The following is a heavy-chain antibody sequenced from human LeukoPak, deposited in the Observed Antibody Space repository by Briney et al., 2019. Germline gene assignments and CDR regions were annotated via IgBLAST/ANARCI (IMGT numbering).Heavy chain of an antibody. Sequence: GGSLRLSCAASGFTFSTYSMHWVRQAPGKGLERVAVISSDGSNQYYADSVKGRFSISRDNSKNTLYLQMNSLRAEDTAVYYCARESFFVVVPAALVDYWGQGTLVTVSS. CDR1: GFTFSTYS. J-gene: IGHJ4*02. CDR3: ARESFFVVVPAALVDY. D-gene: IGHD2-2*01. CDR2: ISSDGSNQ. V-gene: IGHV3-30-3*01.